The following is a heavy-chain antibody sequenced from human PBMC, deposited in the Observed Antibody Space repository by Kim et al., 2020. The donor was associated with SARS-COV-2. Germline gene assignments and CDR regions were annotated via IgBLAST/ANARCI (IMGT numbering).Heavy chain of an antibody. D-gene: IGHD6-19*01. V-gene: IGHV3-23*01. CDR2: ISGSGGST. CDR1: GFTFSSYA. CDR3: AKDRGPYQPRLVVCYFDY. Sequence: GGSLRLSCAASGFTFSSYAMSWVRQAPGKGLEWVSAISGSGGSTYYADSVKGRFTISRDNSKNTLYLQMNSLRAEDTAVYYCAKDRGPYQPRLVVCYFDYWGRGTLLTVPS. J-gene: IGHJ4*02.